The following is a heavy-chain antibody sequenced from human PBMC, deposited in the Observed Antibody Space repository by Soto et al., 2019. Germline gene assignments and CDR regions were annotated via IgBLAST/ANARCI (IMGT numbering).Heavy chain of an antibody. V-gene: IGHV2-5*02. Sequence: QITLKESGPTLVKPTQTLTLTCTFSGFSLSSTRMAVGWIRQPPGKALEWLALIYWDDDKRYSPFLKSRLTITKANSKNQVVLTMSNMDPVDTDRYYCAHIVVAGLGYYFDYWGQGTLVTVSS. CDR3: AHIVVAGLGYYFDY. CDR1: GFSLSSTRMA. CDR2: IYWDDDK. D-gene: IGHD6-19*01. J-gene: IGHJ4*02.